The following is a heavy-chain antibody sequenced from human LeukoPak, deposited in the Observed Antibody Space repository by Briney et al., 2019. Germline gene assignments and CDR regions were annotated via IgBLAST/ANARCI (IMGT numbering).Heavy chain of an antibody. V-gene: IGHV3-23*01. CDR3: AKCSTYYYYYYMDV. D-gene: IGHD4/OR15-4a*01. CDR2: ISGSGGST. Sequence: GGSLRLSCAASGFTFSSYAMSWVRQAPGKGLEWVSAISGSGGSTYYADSVKGRFTISRDNSKNTLYLQMNSLRAEDTAVYYCAKCSTYYYYYYMDVWGKGTTVTVSS. J-gene: IGHJ6*03. CDR1: GFTFSSYA.